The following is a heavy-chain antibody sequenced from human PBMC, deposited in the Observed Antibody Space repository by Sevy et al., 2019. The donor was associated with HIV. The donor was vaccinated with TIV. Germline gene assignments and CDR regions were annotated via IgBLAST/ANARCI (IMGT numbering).Heavy chain of an antibody. D-gene: IGHD5-12*01. CDR2: INEDGSEK. Sequence: GGSLRLSCAASGFIFSSFWMIWVRQAPGKGLEWVANINEDGSEKYYVDSVKGRFTISRDNAKNSLYLQMNSLRAEDTAVYYCARDQKGEYSGYDGAGYYGMDVWGQGITVTVSS. J-gene: IGHJ6*02. V-gene: IGHV3-7*01. CDR3: ARDQKGEYSGYDGAGYYGMDV. CDR1: GFIFSSFW.